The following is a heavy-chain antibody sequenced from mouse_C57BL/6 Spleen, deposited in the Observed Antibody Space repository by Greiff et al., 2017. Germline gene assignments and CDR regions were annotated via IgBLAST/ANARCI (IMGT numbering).Heavy chain of an antibody. Sequence: EVQGVESGGGLVQPKGSLKLSCAASGFSFNTYAMNWVRQAPGKGLEWVARIRSKSNNYATYYADSVKDRFTISRDDSESMLYLQMNNLKTEDTAMYYWVRPPYGNYAWFAYWGQGTLVTVSA. J-gene: IGHJ3*01. D-gene: IGHD2-1*01. CDR1: GFSFNTYA. CDR2: IRSKSNNYAT. CDR3: VRPPYGNYAWFAY. V-gene: IGHV10-1*01.